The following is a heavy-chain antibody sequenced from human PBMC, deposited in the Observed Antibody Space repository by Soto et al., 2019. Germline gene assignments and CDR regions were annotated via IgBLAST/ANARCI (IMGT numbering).Heavy chain of an antibody. D-gene: IGHD6-19*01. CDR1: GYSITAGGYY. V-gene: IGHV4-31*03. Sequence: SETLSLTCFVSGYSITAGGYYWSCIRHHPGKGLEWIGSFYSSGSIIYNPSLRSRVSISGDTSSNQFSMSLTSVTAADTARYYCARMYSSGSGWFHPWGQGTLVTVSS. CDR2: FYSSGSI. J-gene: IGHJ5*02. CDR3: ARMYSSGSGWFHP.